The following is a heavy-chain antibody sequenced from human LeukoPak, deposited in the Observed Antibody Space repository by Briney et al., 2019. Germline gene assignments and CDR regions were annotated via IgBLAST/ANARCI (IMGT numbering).Heavy chain of an antibody. D-gene: IGHD5-12*01. Sequence: SETLSLTCTVSGGSISSYYWSWIRQPPGKGLEWIGYIYYSGSTYYNPSLKSRVTISVDTSKNQFSLKLSSVTAADTAVYYCARHRGYSGFDYWGQGTLVTVSS. CDR3: ARHRGYSGFDY. CDR2: IYYSGST. CDR1: GGSISSYY. J-gene: IGHJ4*02. V-gene: IGHV4-59*04.